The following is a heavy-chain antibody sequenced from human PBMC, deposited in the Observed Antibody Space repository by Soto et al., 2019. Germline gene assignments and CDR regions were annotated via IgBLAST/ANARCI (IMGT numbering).Heavy chain of an antibody. CDR1: GGTFSSYA. D-gene: IGHD1-26*01. J-gene: IGHJ4*02. Sequence: SVKVSCKASGGTFSSYAISWVRQAPGQGLEWMGGIIPIFGTANYAQKFQGRVTITADKSTSTAYMELSSLRSEDTAVYYCGRGRSGQIVVFYWGQGTPVTVSS. V-gene: IGHV1-69*06. CDR3: GRGRSGQIVVFY. CDR2: IIPIFGTA.